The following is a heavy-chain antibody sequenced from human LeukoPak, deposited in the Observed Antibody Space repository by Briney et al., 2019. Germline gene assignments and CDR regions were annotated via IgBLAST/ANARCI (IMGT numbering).Heavy chain of an antibody. V-gene: IGHV1-69*13. Sequence: GASVKVSCKASGYTFTSYGISWVRQAPGQGLEWMGGIIPIFGTANYAQKFQGRVTITADESTSTAYMELSSLRSEDTAVYYCARKWYSSSADDAFDIWGQGTMVTVSS. CDR1: GYTFTSYG. CDR3: ARKWYSSSADDAFDI. J-gene: IGHJ3*02. CDR2: IIPIFGTA. D-gene: IGHD6-6*01.